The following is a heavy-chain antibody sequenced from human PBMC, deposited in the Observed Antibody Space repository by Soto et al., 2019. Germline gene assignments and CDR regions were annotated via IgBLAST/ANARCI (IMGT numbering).Heavy chain of an antibody. CDR2: IYYSGST. D-gene: IGHD3-10*01. CDR1: GGSISSYY. V-gene: IGHV4-59*01. Sequence: QVQLQESGPGLVKPSETLSLTCTVSGGSISSYYWSWIRQAPGKGLEWSGYIYYSGSTNYNPSLKSRVTISVDTSKNQCALKLGSVAAADTAVYYCGRVRGVNGAFDIWGQGTMVTVSS. CDR3: GRVRGVNGAFDI. J-gene: IGHJ3*02.